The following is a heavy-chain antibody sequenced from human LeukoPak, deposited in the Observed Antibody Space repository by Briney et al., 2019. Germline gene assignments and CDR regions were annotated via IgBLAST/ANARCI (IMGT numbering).Heavy chain of an antibody. V-gene: IGHV4-61*02. Sequence: NPSQTLSLTCTVSGGSISSGSYYWSWIRQPAGKGLEWIGRIYTSGSTNYNPSLKSRVTISVDTSKNQFSLKLSSVTAADTAVYYCARGGYSYGGFGYYYMDVWGKGTTVTISS. CDR2: IYTSGST. D-gene: IGHD5-18*01. CDR1: GGSISSGSYY. CDR3: ARGGYSYGGFGYYYMDV. J-gene: IGHJ6*03.